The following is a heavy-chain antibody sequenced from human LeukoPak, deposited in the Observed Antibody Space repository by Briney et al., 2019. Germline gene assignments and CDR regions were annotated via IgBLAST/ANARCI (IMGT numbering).Heavy chain of an antibody. D-gene: IGHD6-13*01. CDR2: ISGSGGST. CDR3: AKDSSSWPEYFQH. V-gene: IGHV3-23*01. J-gene: IGHJ1*01. CDR1: GLTFSSYA. Sequence: GGSLRLSCAASGLTFSSYAMNWVRQAPGKGLEWVSVISGSGGSTFYADSVRGRFTISRDNSKNTLYLQMNSLRAEDTAVYYCAKDSSSWPEYFQHWGQGTLVTVSS.